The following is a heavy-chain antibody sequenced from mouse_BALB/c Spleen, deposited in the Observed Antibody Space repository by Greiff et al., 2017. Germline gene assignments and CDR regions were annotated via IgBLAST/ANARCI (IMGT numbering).Heavy chain of an antibody. V-gene: IGHV5-12-2*01. CDR3: ARRSGYFDY. CDR2: ISNGGGST. Sequence: EVKLMESGGDLVQPGGSLKLSCAASGFTFSSYSMSWVRQTPEKRLEWVAYISNGGGSTYYPDTIKGRFTISRDNAKNTLYLQMSSLKSEDTAMYYCARRSGYFDYWGQGTTLTVSS. J-gene: IGHJ2*01. D-gene: IGHD3-1*01. CDR1: GFTFSSYS.